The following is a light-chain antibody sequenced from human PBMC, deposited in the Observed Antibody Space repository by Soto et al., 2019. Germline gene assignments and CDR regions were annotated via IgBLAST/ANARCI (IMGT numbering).Light chain of an antibody. J-gene: IGLJ3*02. CDR1: SSNIGAGYD. Sequence: QSALTQPPSVSGAPGQRVTISCTGNSSNIGAGYDVHWYQQLPGTAPKLLIYSDTNRPSGVPDRFSGSKSGTSASLAITGLRAEDEADYYCQSYDSSLSGVFGGGTKLTVL. CDR2: SDT. CDR3: QSYDSSLSGV. V-gene: IGLV1-40*01.